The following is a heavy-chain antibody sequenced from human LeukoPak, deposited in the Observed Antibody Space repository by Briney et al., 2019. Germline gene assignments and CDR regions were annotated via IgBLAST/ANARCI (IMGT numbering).Heavy chain of an antibody. V-gene: IGHV4-4*02. CDR3: VRDSGTTGEVKFDP. CDR2: IYHSGST. J-gene: IGHJ5*02. D-gene: IGHD3-10*01. CDR1: GGSISSSNW. Sequence: PSGTLSLTCAVSGGSISSSNWWSWVRQPPGKGLEWIGEIYHSGSTNYNPSLKSRVTISVDKSKNQFSLKLSSVTAADTAVHYCVRDSGTTGEVKFDPWGQGTLVTVSS.